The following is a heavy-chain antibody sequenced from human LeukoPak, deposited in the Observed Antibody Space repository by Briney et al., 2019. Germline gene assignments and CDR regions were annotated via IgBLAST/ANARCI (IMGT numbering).Heavy chain of an antibody. J-gene: IGHJ6*02. D-gene: IGHD2-2*01. Sequence: GASVKLSCKLSGYIFTSYAIHWVRQAPGQRLKSMGWINAGNGNTQYLQNFHGRVTFTWDTSANTGYMELSSLRSEDTAVYYCASSSSTNWGVYFIAMDVWGQGTTVTVSS. CDR1: GYIFTSYA. CDR2: INAGNGNT. CDR3: ASSSSTNWGVYFIAMDV. V-gene: IGHV1-3*01.